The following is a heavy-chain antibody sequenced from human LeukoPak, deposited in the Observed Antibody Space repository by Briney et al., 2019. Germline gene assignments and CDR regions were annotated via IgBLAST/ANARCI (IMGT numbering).Heavy chain of an antibody. J-gene: IGHJ4*02. V-gene: IGHV4-4*09. CDR2: IYHTGTT. CDR1: GGSIETYY. CDR3: ATKGYSGSSTFDY. Sequence: PSETLSLTCMVSGGSIETYYWSWIRQPPGKGLDWIGYIYHTGTTNYKSSLKSRVTMSVDTSKNQITLRLSSVTAADTAVYYCATKGYSGSSTFDYWGQGTLVTVSS. D-gene: IGHD6-19*01.